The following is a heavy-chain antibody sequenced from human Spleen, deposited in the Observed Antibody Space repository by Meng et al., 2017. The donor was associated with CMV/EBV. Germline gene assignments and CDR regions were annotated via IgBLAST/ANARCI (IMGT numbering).Heavy chain of an antibody. CDR3: ARDQYRGSYGMDV. J-gene: IGHJ6*02. CDR2: ISGSGGST. D-gene: IGHD1-26*01. Sequence: GESLKISCAASGFTFSSYEMSWVRQAPGKGLEWVSSISGSGGSTYSADSVKGRLTISRDNSRNTLYLQMNSLRAEDTAVYYCARDQYRGSYGMDVWGQGTTVTVS. CDR1: GFTFSSYE. V-gene: IGHV3-23*01.